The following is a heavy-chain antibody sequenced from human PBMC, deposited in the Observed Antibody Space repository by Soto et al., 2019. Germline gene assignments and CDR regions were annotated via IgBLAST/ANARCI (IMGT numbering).Heavy chain of an antibody. J-gene: IGHJ3*01. CDR2: ISWNSGSI. D-gene: IGHD6-19*01. V-gene: IGHV3-9*01. CDR3: AKDIRAVAGTWVAFDV. CDR1: GFTFDDYA. Sequence: PGGSLRLSCAASGFTFDDYAMHWARQAPGKGLEWVSGISWNSGSIGYADSVKGRFTISRDNAKNSLYLQMNSLRAEDTALYYCAKDIRAVAGTWVAFDVWGQGTMVTVSS.